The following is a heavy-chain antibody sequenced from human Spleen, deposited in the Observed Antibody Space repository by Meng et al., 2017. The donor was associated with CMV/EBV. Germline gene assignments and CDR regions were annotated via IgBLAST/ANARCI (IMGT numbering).Heavy chain of an antibody. J-gene: IGHJ6*02. D-gene: IGHD6-13*01. CDR2: ISFDGTNK. Sequence: GGSLRLSCAASGFTFSSYAMHWVRQAPGKGLEWVALISFDGTNKFYADSVKGRFTTSRDNSKNTLFLQMDSLRPEDTALYYCARDRDTEAAGMSMDVWGQGTTVTVSS. V-gene: IGHV3-30*04. CDR3: ARDRDTEAAGMSMDV. CDR1: GFTFSSYA.